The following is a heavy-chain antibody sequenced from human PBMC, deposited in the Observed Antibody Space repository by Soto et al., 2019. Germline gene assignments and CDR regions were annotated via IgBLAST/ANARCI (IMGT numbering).Heavy chain of an antibody. Sequence: EVQLVECGGGLAQPGGSLRLSCAASGFTLSSYSVNWVRQAPGKGLEWVSNIWSASNINYADSVKGRFTVSRDNAKNSMSLQMNGLRDEDMAVYYCVRDYSFGFDYWGQGILVTVSS. V-gene: IGHV3-48*02. CDR3: VRDYSFGFDY. J-gene: IGHJ4*02. CDR2: IWSASNI. CDR1: GFTLSSYS. D-gene: IGHD6-13*01.